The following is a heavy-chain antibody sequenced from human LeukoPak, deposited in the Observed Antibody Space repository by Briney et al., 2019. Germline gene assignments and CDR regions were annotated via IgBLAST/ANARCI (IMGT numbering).Heavy chain of an antibody. V-gene: IGHV3-74*01. J-gene: IGHJ4*02. D-gene: IGHD3-22*01. CDR3: ARDPVDYDSSRLDY. CDR2: INSDGSST. Sequence: GGSLRLSCAASGFTFSTYAMTWVRQAPGKGLVWVSRINSDGSSTSYADSVKGRFTISRDNAKNTLFLQMNSLRAEDTAVYYCARDPVDYDSSRLDYWGQGTLVTVSS. CDR1: GFTFSTYA.